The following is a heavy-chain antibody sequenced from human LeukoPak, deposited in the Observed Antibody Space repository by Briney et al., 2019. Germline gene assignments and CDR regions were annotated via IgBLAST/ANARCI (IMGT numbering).Heavy chain of an antibody. CDR2: IIPIFGTA. Sequence: SSVKVSCKASGGAFSSYAISWVRQAPGQGLEWMGRIIPIFGTANYAQKFQGRVTITTDESTGTAYMELSSLRSEDTAVYYCARGLIAAAGSHPPLDYWGQGTLVTVSS. V-gene: IGHV1-69*05. D-gene: IGHD6-13*01. J-gene: IGHJ4*02. CDR3: ARGLIAAAGSHPPLDY. CDR1: GGAFSSYA.